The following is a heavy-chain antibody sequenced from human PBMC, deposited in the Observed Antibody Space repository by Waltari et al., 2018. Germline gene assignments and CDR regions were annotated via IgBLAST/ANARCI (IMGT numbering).Heavy chain of an antibody. Sequence: QIQLVQSGAEVKKPGASVKVSCKPSGYIFTAYYVHWLRQAPGQGLELMGKVNPRSGDTTYAQKFQDRVTLISDTSINTAYMELTRLTSDDTAVYYCARDRASLGHPMSREFDYWGRGTLVTVS. CDR1: GYIFTAYY. D-gene: IGHD3-10*02. J-gene: IGHJ4*02. CDR3: ARDRASLGHPMSREFDY. CDR2: VNPRSGDT. V-gene: IGHV1-2*02.